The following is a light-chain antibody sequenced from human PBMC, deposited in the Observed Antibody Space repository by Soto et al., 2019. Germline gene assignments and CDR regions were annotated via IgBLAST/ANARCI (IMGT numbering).Light chain of an antibody. J-gene: IGKJ4*01. CDR3: QQFSSYPLT. V-gene: IGKV3-20*01. CDR2: GAS. CDR1: QSVSSSY. Sequence: EIVLTQAPGTLSLSPGERATLSCRASQSVSSSYLAWYQQKPGQAPRLLIYGASTRATGIPARFSGSGSGTDFTLTISRLEPEDFAVYYCQQFSSYPLTFGGGPKVDI.